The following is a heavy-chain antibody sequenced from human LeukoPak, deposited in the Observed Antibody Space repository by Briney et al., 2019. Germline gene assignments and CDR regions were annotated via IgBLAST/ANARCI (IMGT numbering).Heavy chain of an antibody. V-gene: IGHV5-51*01. J-gene: IGHJ6*02. Sequence: GESLKISCKGSGYSFTNYWIGWVRQMPGKGLEWMGIIYPGDSDTRYSPSFQGQVTISADKSISTAYLQWSSLKASDTAMYYCARRGTAVTGYYYYGMDVWGQGTTVTVSS. CDR2: IYPGDSDT. CDR3: ARRGTAVTGYYYYGMDV. CDR1: GYSFTNYW. D-gene: IGHD4-23*01.